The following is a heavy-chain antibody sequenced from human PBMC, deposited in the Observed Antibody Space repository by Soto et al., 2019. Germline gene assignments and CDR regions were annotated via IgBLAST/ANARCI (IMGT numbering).Heavy chain of an antibody. D-gene: IGHD2-15*01. V-gene: IGHV3-30*18. CDR1: GFTFSNYD. CDR3: AKAAATYYCSGGYCYNYYFDS. CDR2: ISYDGSNK. J-gene: IGHJ4*02. Sequence: PGGSLRLSCAASGFTFSNYDMHWVRQAPGKGLEWVAVISYDGSNKYYADSVRGRFTISRDNSKNTLCLQMNSLGADDTAVYYCAKAAATYYCSGGYCYNYYFDSWGQGTLVTVSS.